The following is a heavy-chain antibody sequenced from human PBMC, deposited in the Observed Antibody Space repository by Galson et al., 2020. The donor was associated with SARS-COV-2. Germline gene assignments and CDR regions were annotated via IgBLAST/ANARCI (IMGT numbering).Heavy chain of an antibody. D-gene: IGHD4-17*01. Sequence: GGSLRLSCAASGFTFSSYGMHWVRQAPGKGLEWVAVIWYDGSNKYYADSVKGRFTISRDNSKNTLYLQMNSLISEDTAVYYCARSSTVADDAFDIWGQGTMVTVSS. J-gene: IGHJ3*02. CDR2: IWYDGSNK. CDR3: ARSSTVADDAFDI. V-gene: IGHV3-33*01. CDR1: GFTFSSYG.